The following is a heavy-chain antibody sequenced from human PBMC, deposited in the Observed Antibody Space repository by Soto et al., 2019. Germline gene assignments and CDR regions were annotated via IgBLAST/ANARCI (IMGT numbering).Heavy chain of an antibody. D-gene: IGHD3-3*01. J-gene: IGHJ6*02. CDR3: ARDQGIFGVVIIPHLYYGMDV. CDR1: GFTFSSYS. Sequence: EVQLVESGGGLVKPGGSLRLSCAASGFTFSSYSMNWVRQAPGKGLEWVSSISSSSSYIYYADSVKGRFTISRYNAKNSLYLQMNSLRAEDTAVYYCARDQGIFGVVIIPHLYYGMDVWGQGTTVTVYS. CDR2: ISSSSSYI. V-gene: IGHV3-21*01.